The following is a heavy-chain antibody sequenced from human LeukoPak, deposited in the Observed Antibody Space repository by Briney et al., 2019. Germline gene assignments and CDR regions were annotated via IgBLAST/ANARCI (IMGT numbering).Heavy chain of an antibody. V-gene: IGHV4-30-4*08. Sequence: SETLSLTCTVSGGSISSGDYYWSWIRQPPGKGLEWIGYIYYSGSTYYNPSLKSRVTISVDTSKNQFSLKLSSVTAADTAVYYCAREGVRCSGGSCYSVWGQGTLVTISS. CDR1: GGSISSGDYY. CDR3: AREGVRCSGGSCYSV. J-gene: IGHJ4*02. D-gene: IGHD2-15*01. CDR2: IYYSGST.